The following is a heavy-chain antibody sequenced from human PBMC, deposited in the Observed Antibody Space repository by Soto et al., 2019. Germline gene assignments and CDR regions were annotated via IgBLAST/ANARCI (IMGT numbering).Heavy chain of an antibody. V-gene: IGHV1-8*01. J-gene: IGHJ6*02. D-gene: IGHD6-6*01. Sequence: ASVKVSCKASGYTFTSYDINWVRQATGQGLEWMGWMNPNSGNTGYAQKFQGRVTMTRNTSISTAYMELSSLRSEDTAVYYCARGYNSSARYGMDVWGQGTTVTVSS. CDR1: GYTFTSYD. CDR3: ARGYNSSARYGMDV. CDR2: MNPNSGNT.